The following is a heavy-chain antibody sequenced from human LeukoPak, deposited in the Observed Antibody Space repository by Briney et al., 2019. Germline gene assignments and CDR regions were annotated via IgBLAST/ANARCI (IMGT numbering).Heavy chain of an antibody. Sequence: GASVKVSCKASGGTFSSYAISWVRQAPGQGLKWMGRIIPILGIANYAQKFQGRVTITADKSTSTAYMELSSLRSEDTAVYYCARGAVRGVIITFDYWGQGTLVTVSS. CDR3: ARGAVRGVIITFDY. J-gene: IGHJ4*02. CDR1: GGTFSSYA. D-gene: IGHD3-10*01. CDR2: IIPILGIA. V-gene: IGHV1-69*04.